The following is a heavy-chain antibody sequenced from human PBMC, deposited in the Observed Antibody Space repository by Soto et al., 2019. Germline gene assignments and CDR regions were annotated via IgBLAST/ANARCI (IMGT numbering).Heavy chain of an antibody. V-gene: IGHV3-23*01. D-gene: IGHD6-13*01. CDR2: ISGSGGSI. CDR1: EFTFSSYS. J-gene: IGHJ4*02. Sequence: PGGSLRLSCAASEFTFSSYSMSWVRQAPGERLEWLSSISGSGGSIYYADSVKGRFTISRDNSKNTLYLQMNSLRAEDTALYYCAKGARSSSFDSWGQGTLVTVS. CDR3: AKGARSSSFDS.